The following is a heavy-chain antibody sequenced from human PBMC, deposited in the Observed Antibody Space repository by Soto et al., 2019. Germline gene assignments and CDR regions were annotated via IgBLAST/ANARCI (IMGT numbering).Heavy chain of an antibody. CDR2: ISGSGGST. J-gene: IGHJ4*02. D-gene: IGHD4-17*01. CDR3: AKSMDYTVTTLIFGY. CDR1: GFTFSSYA. Sequence: EVQLLESGGGLVQPGGSLRLSCAASGFTFSSYAMSWVRQAPGKGLEWVSAISGSGGSTYYADSVKGRFTISRDNSKNSLYLQMNSLRAEDTAVYYCAKSMDYTVTTLIFGYWGQGTLVTVSS. V-gene: IGHV3-23*01.